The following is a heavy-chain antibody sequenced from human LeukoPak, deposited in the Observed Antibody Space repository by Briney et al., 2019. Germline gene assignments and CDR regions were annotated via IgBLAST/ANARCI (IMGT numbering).Heavy chain of an antibody. J-gene: IGHJ4*02. D-gene: IGHD3-22*01. CDR2: IYPGDSDT. V-gene: IGHV5-51*01. CDR1: GYSFTSYW. CDR3: ARSSDSSGYYDYFDY. Sequence: GESLKISCNVSGYSFTSYWIGWVRQMPGKGLEWLAIIYPGDSDTRYSPSLQGQVTISADKFISTAYLQWSSLKASDTAMYYCARSSDSSGYYDYFDYWGQGTLVTVSS.